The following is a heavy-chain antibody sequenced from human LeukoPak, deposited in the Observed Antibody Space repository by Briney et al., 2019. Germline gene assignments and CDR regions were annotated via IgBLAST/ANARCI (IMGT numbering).Heavy chain of an antibody. CDR1: GYNFTNYW. V-gene: IGHV5-51*01. CDR2: IYPGDSDT. J-gene: IGHJ4*02. Sequence: GESLKISCKGSGYNFTNYWIAWVRQMPGKGLEWMGIIYPGDSDTRYSPSFQGQVTISADKSITTAYLQWSSLKASDTAMYYCARPLSGGYFHYWGQGTLVTVSS. D-gene: IGHD5-12*01. CDR3: ARPLSGGYFHY.